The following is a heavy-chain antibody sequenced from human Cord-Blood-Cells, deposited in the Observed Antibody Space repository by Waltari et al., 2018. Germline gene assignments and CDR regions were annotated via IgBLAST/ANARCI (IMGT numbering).Heavy chain of an antibody. CDR1: GFTFSDYY. CDR3: AGERGWELLLDY. J-gene: IGHJ4*02. CDR2: IGISGVTI. Sequence: QVQLVESGGGLVKPGGSLRLSCAASGFTFSDYYMSWIRQAPGRGLGWVSYIGISGVTIYSADPVKGRFTISRNNAKNSLYLQMNSLGAEDTAVYYCAGERGWELLLDYWGQGTLVTVSS. D-gene: IGHD2-15*01. V-gene: IGHV3-11*01.